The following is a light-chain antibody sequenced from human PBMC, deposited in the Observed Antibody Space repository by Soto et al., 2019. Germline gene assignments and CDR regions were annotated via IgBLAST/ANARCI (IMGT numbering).Light chain of an antibody. CDR2: WAS. CDR1: QSVLYSSNNKNY. J-gene: IGKJ1*01. Sequence: DIVMTQSPDSLAVSLGERATINCKSSQSVLYSSNNKNYLAWYQQKPGQPPKLLISWASTREFGVPDRFSGSGSGTDITLTINTLQAEDVAVYYCQQYYSTPQTFGQGTKVEIK. V-gene: IGKV4-1*01. CDR3: QQYYSTPQT.